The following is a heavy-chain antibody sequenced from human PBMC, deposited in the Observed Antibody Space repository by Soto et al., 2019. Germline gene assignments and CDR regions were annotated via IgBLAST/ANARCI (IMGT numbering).Heavy chain of an antibody. Sequence: QVQLQQWGAGLLKPSETLSLTCAVYGGSFSGYYWSWIRQPPGKGLEWIGEINHSGSTNYNPSLKSRVTRSVDTSKNQFSLKLSSVTAADTAVYYCASGYCSGGSCLDYWGQGTLVTVSS. CDR1: GGSFSGYY. CDR2: INHSGST. V-gene: IGHV4-34*01. CDR3: ASGYCSGGSCLDY. J-gene: IGHJ4*02. D-gene: IGHD2-15*01.